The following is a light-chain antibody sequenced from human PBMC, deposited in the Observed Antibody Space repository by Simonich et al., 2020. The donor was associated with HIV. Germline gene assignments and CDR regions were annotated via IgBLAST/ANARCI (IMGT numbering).Light chain of an antibody. CDR3: QSYDSSSVV. V-gene: IGLV6-57*01. J-gene: IGLJ2*01. CDR2: EDN. CDR1: SVSIASKN. Sequence: NFMLTQPHSVSESPGKTVTISCTRSSVSIASKNVQWYQQRPGSSPTTVIYEDNQRPSEVPDRFSGSIDRSSNSASLSISGLKTEDEADYYCQSYDSSSVVFGGGTKLTVL.